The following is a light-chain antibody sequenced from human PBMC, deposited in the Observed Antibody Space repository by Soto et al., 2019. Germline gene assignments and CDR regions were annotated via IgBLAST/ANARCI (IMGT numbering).Light chain of an antibody. CDR2: DAS. CDR1: QSINRH. V-gene: IGKV3-11*01. CDR3: QQYGDSPLT. Sequence: EIVLTQSPATLSLSPGERATLSCRASQSINRHLAWYRQKPGQAPRLLIYDASNRATGIPARFSGSGSGTDFTLTISRLEPEDFAVYHCQQYGDSPLTFGGGTKVDIK. J-gene: IGKJ4*01.